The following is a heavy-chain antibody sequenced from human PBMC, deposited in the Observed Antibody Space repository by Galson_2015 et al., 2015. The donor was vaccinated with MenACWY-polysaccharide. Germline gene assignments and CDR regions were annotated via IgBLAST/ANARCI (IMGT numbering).Heavy chain of an antibody. V-gene: IGHV4-38-2*01. CDR2: IYHSGST. D-gene: IGHD5-12*01. CDR3: ARLRYSGYDFTDY. CDR1: GYSISSGYY. J-gene: IGHJ4*02. Sequence: ETLSLTCAVSGYSISSGYYWGWLRQPPGKGLEWIGSIYHSGSTYYNPSLKSRVTISVDTSKNQFSLKLSSVTAADTAVYYCARLRYSGYDFTDYWGQGTLVTVSS.